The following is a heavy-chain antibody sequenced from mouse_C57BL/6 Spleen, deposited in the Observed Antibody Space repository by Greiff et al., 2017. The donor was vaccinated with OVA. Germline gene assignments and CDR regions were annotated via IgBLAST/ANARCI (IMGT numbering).Heavy chain of an antibody. CDR2: INPGSGGT. V-gene: IGHV1-54*01. Sequence: VQLQQSGAELVRPGTSVKVSCKASGYAFTNYLIEWVKQRPGQGLEWIGVINPGSGGTNYNEKFKGKATLTADKSSSTAYMQLSSLTSEDSAVYFCARNSNYLYAMDYWGQGTSVTVSS. CDR1: GYAFTNYL. CDR3: ARNSNYLYAMDY. D-gene: IGHD2-5*01. J-gene: IGHJ4*01.